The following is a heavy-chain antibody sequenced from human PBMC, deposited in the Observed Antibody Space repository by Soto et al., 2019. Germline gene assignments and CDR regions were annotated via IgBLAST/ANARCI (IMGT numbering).Heavy chain of an antibody. Sequence: PGGSLRLSCAASGFTFSNAWMNWVRQAPGKGLEWVGRIKSKTDGGTTDYAAPVKGRFTISRDDSKNTLYLQMNSLKTDDTAVYYCTTPLYYDFWSGYSDVWGQGTTVTVSS. CDR1: GFTFSNAW. CDR2: IKSKTDGGTT. CDR3: TTPLYYDFWSGYSDV. V-gene: IGHV3-15*07. J-gene: IGHJ6*02. D-gene: IGHD3-3*01.